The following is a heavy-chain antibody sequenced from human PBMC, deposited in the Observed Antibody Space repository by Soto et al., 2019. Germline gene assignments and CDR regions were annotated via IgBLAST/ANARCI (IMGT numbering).Heavy chain of an antibody. CDR2: IIPIFGTA. D-gene: IGHD2-21*02. V-gene: IGHV1-69*05. CDR3: ARDEYGGDSGYPAMGV. CDR1: GYTFSSYA. Sequence: SVKVSCKASGYTFSSYAISWVRQAPGQGLEWMGGIIPIFGTANYAQNLQGRVTMTTDTSTSTAFMELRSLRSDDTAVYYCARDEYGGDSGYPAMGVWGQGTTVTVSS. J-gene: IGHJ6*02.